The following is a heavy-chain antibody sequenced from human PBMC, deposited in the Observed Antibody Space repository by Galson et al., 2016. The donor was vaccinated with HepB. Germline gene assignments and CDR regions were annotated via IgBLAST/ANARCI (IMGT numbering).Heavy chain of an antibody. CDR3: ALINGGSYFGLDY. V-gene: IGHV3-30*04. CDR2: ISYDGSYE. CDR1: GFTFSSYA. Sequence: SLRLSCAASGFTFSSYAMHWVRQAPGKGLEWVAVISYDGSYESYAGAVKCRFTISRDNAKNSLYLQMDRLRGEDTALYYCALINGGSYFGLDYWGHGTLVTVSS. D-gene: IGHD1-26*01. J-gene: IGHJ4*01.